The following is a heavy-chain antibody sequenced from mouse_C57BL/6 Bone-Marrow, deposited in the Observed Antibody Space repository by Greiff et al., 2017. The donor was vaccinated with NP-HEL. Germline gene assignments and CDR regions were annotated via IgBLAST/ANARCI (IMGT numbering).Heavy chain of an antibody. CDR3: TRGYCGSSYYFDY. CDR2: IDPETGGT. CDR1: GYTFTDYE. D-gene: IGHD1-1*01. Sequence: VQLQQSGAELVRPGASVTLSCKASGYTFTDYEMHWVKQTPVHGLEWIGAIDPETGGTAYNQKFKGKAILTADKSSSTAYMELRSLTSEDSAVYYCTRGYCGSSYYFDYWGQGTTLTVSS. J-gene: IGHJ2*01. V-gene: IGHV1-15*01.